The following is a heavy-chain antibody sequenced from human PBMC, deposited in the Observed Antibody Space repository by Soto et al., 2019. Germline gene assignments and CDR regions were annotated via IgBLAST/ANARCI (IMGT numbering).Heavy chain of an antibody. CDR2: IYYSGST. J-gene: IGHJ6*02. V-gene: IGHV4-61*01. D-gene: IGHD3-10*01. CDR3: ARDYYGSGSYYSYYYYGMDV. Sequence: PSETLSLTCPVSGGSVSSCSYYWSWIRQPPGKGLEWIGYIYYSGSTNYNPSLKSRVTISVDTSKNQFSLKLSSVTAADTAVYYCARDYYGSGSYYSYYYYGMDVWGQGTTVNVSS. CDR1: GGSVSSCSYY.